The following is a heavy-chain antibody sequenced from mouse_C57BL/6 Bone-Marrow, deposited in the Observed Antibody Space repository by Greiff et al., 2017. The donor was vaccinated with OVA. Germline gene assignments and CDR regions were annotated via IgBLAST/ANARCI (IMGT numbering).Heavy chain of an antibody. CDR2: IYPRSGNT. V-gene: IGHV1-81*01. CDR3: ARVYGSGYVAWFAY. Sequence: QVQLQQSGAELARPGASVKLSCKASGYTFTSYGISWVKQRTGQGLEWIGEIYPRSGNTYYNEKFKGKATLTADKSSSTAYMELRSLTSEDSAGYFCARVYGSGYVAWFAYWGQGTLVTVSA. D-gene: IGHD1-1*01. CDR1: GYTFTSYG. J-gene: IGHJ3*01.